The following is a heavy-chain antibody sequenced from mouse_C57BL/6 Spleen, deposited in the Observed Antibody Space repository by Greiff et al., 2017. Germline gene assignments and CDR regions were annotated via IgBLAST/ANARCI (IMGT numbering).Heavy chain of an antibody. J-gene: IGHJ3*01. CDR3: ARGDSNYRFAY. V-gene: IGHV1-52*01. Sequence: QVQLQQSGAELVRPGSSVKLSCKASGYTFTSYWMHWVKQRPIQGLEWIGNIDPSDSETHYNQKFKDKATLTVDKSSSTAYMQLSSLTSEDSAVYYCARGDSNYRFAYWGQGTLVTVSA. D-gene: IGHD2-5*01. CDR2: IDPSDSET. CDR1: GYTFTSYW.